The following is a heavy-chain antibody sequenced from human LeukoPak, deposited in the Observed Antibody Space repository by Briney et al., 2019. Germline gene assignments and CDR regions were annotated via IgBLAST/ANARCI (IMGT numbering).Heavy chain of an antibody. CDR2: ISGSGGDT. Sequence: GGSLRLSCAASGFTFSNFLMTWVRQAPGKGPEWVSAISGSGGDTYYADSVKGRFTISRDNSKNTLYLQMNSLRAEDTAVYYCAKKGATTGGLDYWGQGTLVTVSS. D-gene: IGHD1-26*01. V-gene: IGHV3-23*01. J-gene: IGHJ4*02. CDR1: GFTFSNFL. CDR3: AKKGATTGGLDY.